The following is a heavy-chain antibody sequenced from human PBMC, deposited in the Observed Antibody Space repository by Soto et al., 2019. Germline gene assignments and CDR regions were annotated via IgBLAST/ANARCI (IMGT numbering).Heavy chain of an antibody. D-gene: IGHD3-10*01. J-gene: IGHJ4*02. CDR1: GGSITSSEYY. CDR3: VRDRGGYGSNDC. V-gene: IGHV4-30-4*01. CDR2: IYHSGST. Sequence: SSETLSLTCTVSGGSITSSEYYWSWIRQSPGKGLEWIAYIYHSGSTYYSPSLKSRVTISVDTSKNQFSLKLNSVTAADTAVYYCVRDRGGYGSNDCWGQGTLVTVSS.